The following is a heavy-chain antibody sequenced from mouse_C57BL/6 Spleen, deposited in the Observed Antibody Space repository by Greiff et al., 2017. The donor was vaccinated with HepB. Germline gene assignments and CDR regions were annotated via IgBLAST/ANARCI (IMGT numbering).Heavy chain of an antibody. V-gene: IGHV14-2*01. D-gene: IGHD1-1*01. Sequence: EVQLQQSGAELVKPGASVKLSCTASGFNIKDYYMHWVKQRTEQGLEWIGRIDPEDGETKYAPKFQGKATITADTSSNTAYLQLSSLTSEDTAVYYCARRWERGFTFDYWGQGTTLTVSS. CDR1: GFNIKDYY. CDR2: IDPEDGET. J-gene: IGHJ2*01. CDR3: ARRWERGFTFDY.